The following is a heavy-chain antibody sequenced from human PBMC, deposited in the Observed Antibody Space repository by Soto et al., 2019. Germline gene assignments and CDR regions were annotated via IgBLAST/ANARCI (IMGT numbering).Heavy chain of an antibody. CDR3: ARHLAYGAAGTVWFDP. J-gene: IGHJ5*02. V-gene: IGHV4-39*01. D-gene: IGHD6-13*01. Sequence: SETLSLTCTVSCGSISSSSYYWGWIRQPPGKGLEWIGSIYYSGSTYYNPSLKSRVTISVDTSKNQFSLKLSSVTAADTAVYYCARHLAYGAAGTVWFDPWGQGTLVTVSS. CDR2: IYYSGST. CDR1: CGSISSSSYY.